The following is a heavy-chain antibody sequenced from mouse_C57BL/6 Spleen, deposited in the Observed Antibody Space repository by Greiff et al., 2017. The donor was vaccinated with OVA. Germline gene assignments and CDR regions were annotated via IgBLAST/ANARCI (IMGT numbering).Heavy chain of an antibody. CDR1: GYTFTSYG. Sequence: QVQLKQSGAELARPGASVKLSCKASGYTFTSYGISWVKQRTGQGLEWIGEIYPRSGNTYYNEKFKGKATLTAEKSSSTAYMELRSLTSEDSAVYFCASLGYWGQGTTLTVSA. CDR2: IYPRSGNT. CDR3: ASLGY. J-gene: IGHJ2*01. V-gene: IGHV1-81*01.